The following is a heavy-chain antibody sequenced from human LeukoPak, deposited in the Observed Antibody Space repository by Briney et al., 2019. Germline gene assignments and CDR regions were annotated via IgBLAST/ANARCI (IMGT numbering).Heavy chain of an antibody. CDR2: ISAYNGNT. CDR1: GYTFTSYG. D-gene: IGHD5-18*01. V-gene: IGHV1-18*01. CDR3: ARVSRYSYGFGYAFDI. J-gene: IGHJ3*02. Sequence: ASVKVSSKASGYTFTSYGISWVRQAPGQGLEWMGRISAYNGNTNYAQKLQGRVTMTTDTSTSTAYMELRSLRSDDTAVYYCARVSRYSYGFGYAFDIWGQGTMVTVSS.